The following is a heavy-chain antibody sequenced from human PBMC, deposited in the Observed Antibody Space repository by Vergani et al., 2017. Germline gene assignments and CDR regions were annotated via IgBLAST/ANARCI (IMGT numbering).Heavy chain of an antibody. V-gene: IGHV3-7*01. CDR2: IKQDGSEK. CDR3: ARAYPDYDFWSGYPD. Sequence: EVQLVESGGGLVKPGGSLRLPCAASGFTFSSYWMSWVRQAPGKGLEWVANIKQDGSEKYYVDSVKGRFTISRDNAKNSLYLQMNSLRAEDTAVYYCARAYPDYDFWSGYPDWGQGTLVTVSS. CDR1: GFTFSSYW. J-gene: IGHJ4*02. D-gene: IGHD3-3*01.